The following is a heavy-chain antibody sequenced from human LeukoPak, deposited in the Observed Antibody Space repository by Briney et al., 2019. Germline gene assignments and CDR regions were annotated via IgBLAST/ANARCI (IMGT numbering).Heavy chain of an antibody. CDR3: ARGITMVRGVSPFDY. CDR1: GGSLSSSSFY. CDR2: IYYSGTT. V-gene: IGHV4-39*07. Sequence: SETLSLTCTVAGGSLSSSSFYWGWIRQSPGRGLDWIGTIYYSGTTYYNPSLKSRLTLSIDTSKNQFSLKLSSVTAADTAVYYCARGITMVRGVSPFDYWGQGTLVTVSS. J-gene: IGHJ4*02. D-gene: IGHD3-10*01.